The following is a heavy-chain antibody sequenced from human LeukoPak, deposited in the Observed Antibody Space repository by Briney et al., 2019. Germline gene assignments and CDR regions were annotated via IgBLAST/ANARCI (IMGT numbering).Heavy chain of an antibody. CDR3: AKGLAIRGIYGYYRSSFDP. D-gene: IGHD4-17*01. CDR2: ISSSGSTI. V-gene: IGHV3-48*03. Sequence: GGSLRLSCAASGFTFSSYDMNWVRNAPGKGQEWVSYISSSGSTIDYADSVKVRFTISRDNAKNSLYLQMNSLRAEDTALYYCAKGLAIRGIYGYYRSSFDPWGQGTLVTVSS. CDR1: GFTFSSYD. J-gene: IGHJ5*02.